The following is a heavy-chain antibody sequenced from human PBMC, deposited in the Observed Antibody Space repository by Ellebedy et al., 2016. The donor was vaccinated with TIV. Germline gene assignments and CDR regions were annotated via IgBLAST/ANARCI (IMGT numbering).Heavy chain of an antibody. CDR2: IWYDGTNK. Sequence: GESLKISCAASGFTFSSYAIHWVRQAPGKGLEWVALIWYDGTNKDYANSVKGRFTISRDNSKNTLYLQMNRLRAEDTAVYYCARGGYSGTYYGMDVWGQGTTVIVSS. CDR1: GFTFSSYA. V-gene: IGHV3-33*01. CDR3: ARGGYSGTYYGMDV. D-gene: IGHD5-12*01. J-gene: IGHJ6*02.